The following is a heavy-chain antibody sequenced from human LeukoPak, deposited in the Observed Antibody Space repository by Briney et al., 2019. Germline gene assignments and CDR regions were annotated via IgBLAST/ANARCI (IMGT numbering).Heavy chain of an antibody. CDR2: VSYTGRT. Sequence: PSETLSLTCTVSGGSLSGPYWSWIRQPPGKRLEWIGYVSYTGRTKYNPSLQCRVTISIDTSKSQFSLKLTSVTSADTAVYSCARLLDNDISGDPDTFDVWGQGTTVIVSS. D-gene: IGHD3-22*01. CDR1: GGSLSGPY. CDR3: ARLLDNDISGDPDTFDV. J-gene: IGHJ3*01. V-gene: IGHV4-59*11.